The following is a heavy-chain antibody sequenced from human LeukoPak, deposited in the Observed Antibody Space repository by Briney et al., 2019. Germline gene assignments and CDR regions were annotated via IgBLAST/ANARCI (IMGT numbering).Heavy chain of an antibody. Sequence: SETLSLTCTVSGDSLSSNYWSWIRQPPGKGLEWIGDIYYSGSTNYNPSLKSRVTISVDTSKNQFSLKLGSVTAADTAVYYCARGGSYLVNDYWGQGTLVTVSS. V-gene: IGHV4-59*01. D-gene: IGHD3-16*01. CDR1: GDSLSSNY. CDR3: ARGGSYLVNDY. CDR2: IYYSGST. J-gene: IGHJ4*02.